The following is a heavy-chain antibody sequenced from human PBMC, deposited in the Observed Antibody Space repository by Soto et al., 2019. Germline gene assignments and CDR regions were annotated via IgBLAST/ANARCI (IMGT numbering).Heavy chain of an antibody. J-gene: IGHJ4*02. V-gene: IGHV4-38-2*01. CDR2: ISHSGST. D-gene: IGHD6-19*01. CDR1: GYSISSGYY. Sequence: PSETLSLTCAVSGYSISSGYYWGWIRQPPGKGLEWIGSISHSGSTYYNPSLKSRVTISVDTSKNQFSLKLSCVTAADTAVYYCERVVGSSGWDYWGQGTLVTVSS. CDR3: ERVVGSSGWDY.